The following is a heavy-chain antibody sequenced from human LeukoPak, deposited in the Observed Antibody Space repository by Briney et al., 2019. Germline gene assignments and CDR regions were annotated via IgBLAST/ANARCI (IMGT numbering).Heavy chain of an antibody. J-gene: IGHJ4*02. V-gene: IGHV4-34*01. D-gene: IGHD2-15*01. CDR2: INHSGST. Sequence: KPSETLSLTCAVYGGSFSGYYWSWIRQPPGKGLEWIGEINHSGSTNYNPSLKSRVTISVDTSKNQFSLKLSSVTAADTAVYYCARGRRICFDYWGQGTLVTVSS. CDR3: ARGRRICFDY. CDR1: GGSFSGYY.